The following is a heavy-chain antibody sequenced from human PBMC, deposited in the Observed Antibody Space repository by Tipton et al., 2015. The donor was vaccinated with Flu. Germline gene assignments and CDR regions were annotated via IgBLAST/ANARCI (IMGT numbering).Heavy chain of an antibody. CDR2: ISAKSDNT. J-gene: IGHJ4*02. CDR1: GFTFSTYA. Sequence: SLRLSCAASGFTFSTYAMTWVRQAPGKGLEWASAISAKSDNTYYADSVRGRFTISRDNSRNTLYLQLNTLRADDAAVYYCARKPSWQNYFDSWGQGTLVTVSS. CDR3: ARKPSWQNYFDS. D-gene: IGHD2-2*01. V-gene: IGHV3-23*01.